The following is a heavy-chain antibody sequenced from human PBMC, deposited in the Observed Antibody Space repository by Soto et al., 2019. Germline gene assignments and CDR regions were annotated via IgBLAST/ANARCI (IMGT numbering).Heavy chain of an antibody. J-gene: IGHJ6*02. V-gene: IGHV3-33*01. CDR2: IWYDGSNK. D-gene: IGHD6-19*01. CDR3: ARAIRYSSGWYRGYYYYGMDV. CDR1: GFTFSSYG. Sequence: GGSLRLSCAASGFTFSSYGMHWVRQAPGKGLEWVAVIWYDGSNKYYADSVKGRFTISRDNSKNTLYLQMNSLRAEDTAVYYCARAIRYSSGWYRGYYYYGMDVWGQGTTVTVSS.